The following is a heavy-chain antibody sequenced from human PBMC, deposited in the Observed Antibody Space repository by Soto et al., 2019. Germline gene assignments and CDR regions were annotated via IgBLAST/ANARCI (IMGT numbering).Heavy chain of an antibody. J-gene: IGHJ6*02. D-gene: IGHD2-2*01. CDR3: ARWDCSSTSCYSMTHYYYGMDV. V-gene: IGHV5-10-1*01. CDR2: IDPSDSYT. Sequence: AGESLKISCNGSGYSFTSYWISWVRQMPGKGLEWMGRIDPSDSYTNYSPSFQGHVTISADKSISTAYLQWSSLKASDTAMYYCARWDCSSTSCYSMTHYYYGMDVWGQGTTVTVSS. CDR1: GYSFTSYW.